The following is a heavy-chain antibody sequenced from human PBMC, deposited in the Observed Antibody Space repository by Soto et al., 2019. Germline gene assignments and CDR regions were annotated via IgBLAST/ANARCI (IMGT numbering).Heavy chain of an antibody. V-gene: IGHV3-74*01. CDR1: GFAFSSYW. CDR2: INSDGSST. Sequence: PGGSLRLSCAASGFAFSSYWMHWVRQAPGKGLVWVSRINSDGSSTNYADSVKGRFTISRDNAKNTLYLQMNSLRAEDTAVYYCARGRDTNWFDPWGQGALVTVSS. CDR3: ARGRDTNWFDP. J-gene: IGHJ5*02.